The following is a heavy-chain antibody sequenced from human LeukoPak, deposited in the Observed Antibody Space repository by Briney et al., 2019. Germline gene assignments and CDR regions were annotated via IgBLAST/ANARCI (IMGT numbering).Heavy chain of an antibody. J-gene: IGHJ4*02. CDR2: VNPNSGGT. Sequence: GASVKVSCKGSGYTFTGYYMHWVRQAPGQGLEWMGWVNPNSGGTNYAQKFQGRITMTRDTSISTAYMELSSLRSEDTAVYYCARTSKGFEQQLVQYPTYFDYWGQGTLVTVSS. D-gene: IGHD6-13*01. CDR1: GYTFTGYY. CDR3: ARTSKGFEQQLVQYPTYFDY. V-gene: IGHV1-2*02.